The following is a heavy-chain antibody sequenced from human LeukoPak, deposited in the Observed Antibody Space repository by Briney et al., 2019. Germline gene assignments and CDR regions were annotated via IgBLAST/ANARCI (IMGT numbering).Heavy chain of an antibody. Sequence: ASETQSLTCTVSGGSISSYYWSWIRQPPGKGLEWIGYIYYSGSTNYNPSLKSRVTISVDTSKNQFSLKLSSVSAADTAVYYCARNLGYCSSTSCSARFDPWGQGTLVTVSS. V-gene: IGHV4-59*01. CDR3: ARNLGYCSSTSCSARFDP. D-gene: IGHD2-2*01. CDR2: IYYSGST. CDR1: GGSISSYY. J-gene: IGHJ5*02.